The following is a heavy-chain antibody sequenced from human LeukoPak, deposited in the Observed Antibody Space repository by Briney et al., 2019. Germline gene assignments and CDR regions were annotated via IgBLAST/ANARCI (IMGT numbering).Heavy chain of an antibody. J-gene: IGHJ4*02. Sequence: GGSLRLSCAASGFTFSGYSMNWVRQAPGKGLEWVSSISSSSSYIYYADSVKGRFTISRDNAKNSLYLQMNSLRAEDTAVYYCARGYYYDSSGYYFLDYWGQGTLVTVSS. CDR3: ARGYYYDSSGYYFLDY. D-gene: IGHD3-22*01. CDR2: ISSSSSYI. V-gene: IGHV3-21*01. CDR1: GFTFSGYS.